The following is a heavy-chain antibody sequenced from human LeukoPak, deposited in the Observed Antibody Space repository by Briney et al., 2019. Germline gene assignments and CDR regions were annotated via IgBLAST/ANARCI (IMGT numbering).Heavy chain of an antibody. Sequence: GGSLRLSCAASGFSFHSYWMSWVRQAPGKGLEWVANIKQEGSEKFYVDSVKGRFTISGDNAKNSLYLQMNSLRAEDTGIYYCARENRDGYNPYNWFDPWGQGTLVTVSS. CDR3: ARENRDGYNPYNWFDP. V-gene: IGHV3-7*01. J-gene: IGHJ5*02. CDR2: IKQEGSEK. CDR1: GFSFHSYW. D-gene: IGHD5-12*01.